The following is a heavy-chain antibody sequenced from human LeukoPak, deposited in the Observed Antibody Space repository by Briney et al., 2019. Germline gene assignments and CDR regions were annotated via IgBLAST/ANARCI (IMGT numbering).Heavy chain of an antibody. D-gene: IGHD4-17*01. CDR2: ISGSGGST. V-gene: IGHV3-23*01. Sequence: GGSLRLSCAASGFTFSSYAMSWVRQAPGKGLEWVSAISGSGGSTYYADSVKGRFTISRDNPKNTLYLQMNSLRAEDTAVYYCAILTTVTTKGDYWGQGTLVTVSS. CDR3: AILTTVTTKGDY. J-gene: IGHJ4*02. CDR1: GFTFSSYA.